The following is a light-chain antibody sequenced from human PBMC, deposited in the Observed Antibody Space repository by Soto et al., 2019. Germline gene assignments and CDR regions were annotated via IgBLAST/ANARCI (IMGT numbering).Light chain of an antibody. CDR3: KPSYRTPLLN. V-gene: IGKV1-39*01. J-gene: IGKJ4*01. CDR1: QSISSY. CDR2: AAS. Sequence: DIELPRSPATLSRPERTRVTITCRASQSISSYLNWYQQKPGKAPKLLISAASSLQSGCPSRFSGSVSGTDFTLTISCLQPEDFGTYYCKPSYRTPLLNVGGG.